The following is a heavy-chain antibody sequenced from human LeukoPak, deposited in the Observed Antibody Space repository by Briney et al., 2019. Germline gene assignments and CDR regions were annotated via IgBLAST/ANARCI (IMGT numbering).Heavy chain of an antibody. CDR1: RFTFSSYA. D-gene: IGHD6-19*01. CDR3: AKGSSGWYVDAFDT. CDR2: ISGSAGGT. Sequence: GGSLRLSCAACRFTFSSYAMSWVRQAPGKGLEWVSGISGSAGGTYYADSVKGRFTISRDNSRNTLYLQMNSLRAEDTAVYYCAKGSSGWYVDAFDTWGQGTMVTVSS. J-gene: IGHJ3*02. V-gene: IGHV3-23*01.